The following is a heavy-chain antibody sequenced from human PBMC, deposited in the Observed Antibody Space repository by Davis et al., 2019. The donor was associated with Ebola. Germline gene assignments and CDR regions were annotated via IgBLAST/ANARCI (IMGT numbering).Heavy chain of an antibody. J-gene: IGHJ4*02. CDR3: ARQTGGTGYYLDF. CDR2: IYVGDSDT. CDR1: GYIFSDYW. D-gene: IGHD1-1*01. V-gene: IGHV5-51*01. Sequence: GESLKISCQGSGYIFSDYWIGWVRQMPGKGLELMGLIYVGDSDTRYNPAFQGQVTISADRSTSTAYLQWSSLRASDTAIYYCARQTGGTGYYLDFWGQGTRVTVSS.